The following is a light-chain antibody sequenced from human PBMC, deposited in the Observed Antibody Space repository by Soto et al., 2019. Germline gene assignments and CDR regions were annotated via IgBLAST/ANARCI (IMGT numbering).Light chain of an antibody. CDR1: QDISNY. CDR3: QQRSNWPKT. Sequence: DIQMTQSPSSLSASVGDRVTITCPASQDISNYLNWYQQKPGKAPKLLIYDASNLETGVPSRFSGSGSGTDFTFTISSLQPEDFAVYYCQQRSNWPKTFGQGTRLEIK. CDR2: DAS. V-gene: IGKV1-33*01. J-gene: IGKJ5*01.